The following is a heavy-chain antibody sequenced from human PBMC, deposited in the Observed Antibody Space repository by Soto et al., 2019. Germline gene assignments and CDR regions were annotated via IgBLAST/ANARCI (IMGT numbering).Heavy chain of an antibody. V-gene: IGHV3-11*01. CDR3: ARYGYSYYDYGMDV. D-gene: IGHD5-18*01. CDR2: ISSSGSTI. J-gene: IGHJ6*02. CDR1: GFPFSDYY. Sequence: PGGSLRLSCAASGFPFSDYYMSLIRQSPGKGLEWVSYISSSGSTIYYADSVKGRFTISRDKAKNSLYLQMNSLRAEDKAVYYCARYGYSYYDYGMDVWGQGTTVTVSS.